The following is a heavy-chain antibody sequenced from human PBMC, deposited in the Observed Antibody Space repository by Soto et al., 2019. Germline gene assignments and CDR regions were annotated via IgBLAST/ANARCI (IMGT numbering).Heavy chain of an antibody. V-gene: IGHV3-23*01. D-gene: IGHD3-10*01. CDR1: GFTFNNYA. J-gene: IGHJ4*02. Sequence: EVQLLESGGGLVQPGGSLRLSCAASGFTFNNYAMTWVRQAPGKGLEWVSAISGGGDTTSYADSVKGRFTVSRDGSKNTLSLRMSSLRAEDTALYYCAKGRGGSGSLTPRVDFWGQETLVTVSS. CDR3: AKGRGGSGSLTPRVDF. CDR2: ISGGGDTT.